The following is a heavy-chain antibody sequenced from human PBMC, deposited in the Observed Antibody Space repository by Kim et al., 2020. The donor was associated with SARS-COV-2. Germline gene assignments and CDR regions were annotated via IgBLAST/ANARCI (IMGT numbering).Heavy chain of an antibody. CDR3: ARVLVTARYYYYYMDV. Sequence: DSVKGRFTISRDNANNSLFLQITSLRAEDTAVYYCARVLVTARYYYYYMDVWGRGTTVTVSS. J-gene: IGHJ6*03. V-gene: IGHV3-11*01. D-gene: IGHD2-21*02.